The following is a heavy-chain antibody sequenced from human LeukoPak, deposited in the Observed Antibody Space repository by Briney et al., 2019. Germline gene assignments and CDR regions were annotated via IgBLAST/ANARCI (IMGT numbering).Heavy chain of an antibody. D-gene: IGHD3-10*01. Sequence: ASVKVSCKASGYTFTGYYMHWVRQAPGQGLEWMGWINPNSGGTNYAQKFQGRVTMTRDTSISTAYMELSRLRSDDTAVYYCAREIPTMVRGVIIRVFDYWGQGTLVTVSP. CDR1: GYTFTGYY. V-gene: IGHV1-2*02. CDR3: AREIPTMVRGVIIRVFDY. CDR2: INPNSGGT. J-gene: IGHJ4*02.